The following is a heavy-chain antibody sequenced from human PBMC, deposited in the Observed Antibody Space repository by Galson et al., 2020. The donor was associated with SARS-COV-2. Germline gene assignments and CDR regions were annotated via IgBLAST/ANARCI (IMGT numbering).Heavy chain of an antibody. CDR1: GFPFSSYW. D-gene: IGHD3-16*01. V-gene: IGHV3-7*01. J-gene: IGHJ4*02. CDR3: ARSPLGPYGGFDY. CDR2: IKQDGSEK. Sequence: GESLKISCAASGFPFSSYWMSWVRQAPGKGQERVANIKQDGSEKYYVDSVKGRFTISRDNAKNSLYLQMNSLRAEDTAVYYCARSPLGPYGGFDYWGQGTLVTVSS.